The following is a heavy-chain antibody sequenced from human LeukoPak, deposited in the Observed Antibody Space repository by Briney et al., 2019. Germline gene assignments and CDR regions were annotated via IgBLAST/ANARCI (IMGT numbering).Heavy chain of an antibody. J-gene: IGHJ6*03. CDR2: VSTTGGST. CDR3: AKCSGWFVRGKDYYYYYMDV. D-gene: IGHD6-19*01. V-gene: IGHV3-23*01. Sequence: GGSLSLSCGASSFTFSSYVMSWVRQAPGKGLEWVSTVSTTGGSTYYADSVKGRFTISRDNSKDTLYLQMNSLRAEDTAVYYCAKCSGWFVRGKDYYYYYMDVWGKGTTVTVSS. CDR1: SFTFSSYV.